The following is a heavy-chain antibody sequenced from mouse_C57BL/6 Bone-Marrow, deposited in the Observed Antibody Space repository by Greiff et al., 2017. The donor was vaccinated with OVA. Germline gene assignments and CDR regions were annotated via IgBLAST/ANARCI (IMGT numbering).Heavy chain of an antibody. CDR3: ARSLFAWFAY. CDR1: GYSFTSYY. CDR2: IYPGSGNT. Sequence: SGPELVKPGASVKISCKASGYSFTSYYIHWVKQRPGQGLAWIGWIYPGSGNTKYNEKFKGKATLTADTSSSPAYMQLSSLTSEDSAVYYCARSLFAWFAYWGQGTLVTVSA. V-gene: IGHV1-66*01. J-gene: IGHJ3*01. D-gene: IGHD6-1*01.